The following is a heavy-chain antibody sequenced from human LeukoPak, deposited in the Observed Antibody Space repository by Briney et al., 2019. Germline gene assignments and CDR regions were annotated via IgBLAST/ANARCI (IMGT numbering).Heavy chain of an antibody. CDR3: ARLGSKWSFDY. CDR2: IWYDGSNK. CDR1: GFTFSNYG. Sequence: GRSLRLSCAGSGFTFSNYGMNWVRQAPGKGLEWVAVIWYDGSNKYYADSVKGRFTISRDNSKNTVYLQMNSPRAEDTAVYYCARLGSKWSFDYWGQGTLVTVSS. V-gene: IGHV3-33*01. D-gene: IGHD2-15*01. J-gene: IGHJ4*02.